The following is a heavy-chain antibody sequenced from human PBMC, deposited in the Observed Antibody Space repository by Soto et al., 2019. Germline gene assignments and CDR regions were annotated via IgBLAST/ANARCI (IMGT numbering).Heavy chain of an antibody. CDR1: GYTFTSYG. Sequence: ASVKVSCKASGYTFTSYGISWVRQAPGQGLEWMGWISAYNGNTNYAQKLQGRVTMTTDTSTSTAYMELRSLRSDDTAVYYCASQARVLRFLEWLSQDYYYYYGMDVWGQGTTVTV. CDR2: ISAYNGNT. D-gene: IGHD3-3*01. J-gene: IGHJ6*02. CDR3: ASQARVLRFLEWLSQDYYYYYGMDV. V-gene: IGHV1-18*04.